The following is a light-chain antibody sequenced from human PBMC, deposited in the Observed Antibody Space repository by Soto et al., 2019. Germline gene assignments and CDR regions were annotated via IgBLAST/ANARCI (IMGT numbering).Light chain of an antibody. V-gene: IGKV1-39*01. CDR1: QSISSY. CDR2: AAS. J-gene: IGKJ2*01. Sequence: DIQRTQSPSSLSASVGDRVTITCRASQSISSYLNWYQQKPGKAPKLLIYAASSLQSGVPSRFSGSGSGTDFNLTISSLQPEDFATYYCQQSYSTPYTFGQGTKLEIK. CDR3: QQSYSTPYT.